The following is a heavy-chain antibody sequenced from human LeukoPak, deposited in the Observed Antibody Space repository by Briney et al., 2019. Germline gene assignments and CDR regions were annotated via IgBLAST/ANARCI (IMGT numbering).Heavy chain of an antibody. CDR1: GGTFSSYA. V-gene: IGHV1-69*05. CDR2: IIPIFGTA. Sequence: SVKVSCKASGGTFSSYAISWVRQAPGQGLEWMGGIIPIFGTANYAQKFQGRVTITTNESTSTAYMELSSLRSEDTAVYYCARSGTSGSYGLIRYDYWGQGTLVTVSS. CDR3: ARSGTSGSYGLIRYDY. D-gene: IGHD3-10*01. J-gene: IGHJ4*02.